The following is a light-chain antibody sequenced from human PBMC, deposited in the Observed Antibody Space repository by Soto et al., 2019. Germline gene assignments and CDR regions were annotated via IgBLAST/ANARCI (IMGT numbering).Light chain of an antibody. Sequence: QSALTQPRSASGSPGQSVTICCTGTKSDIGVYDFVSWYQHHPGKAPRLIIYEVVQRPSGVPDRFSGSKSGNTASLTVSGLQAADEADYFCKSYAGSNTYVFGSGTKVTVL. J-gene: IGLJ1*01. CDR3: KSYAGSNTYV. V-gene: IGLV2-8*01. CDR1: KSDIGVYDF. CDR2: EVV.